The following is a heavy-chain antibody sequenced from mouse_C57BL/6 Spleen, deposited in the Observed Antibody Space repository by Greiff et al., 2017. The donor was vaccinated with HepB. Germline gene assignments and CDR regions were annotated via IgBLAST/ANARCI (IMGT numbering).Heavy chain of an antibody. D-gene: IGHD2-1*01. CDR3: ARGYGKPSWFAY. Sequence: QVQLQQSGAELVKPGASVKMSCKASGYTFTSYWITWVKQRPGQGLEWIGDIYPGSGSTNYNEKFKSKATLTVDTSSSTAYMQLSSLTSEDSAVYYCARGYGKPSWFAYWGQGTLVTVSA. J-gene: IGHJ3*01. CDR1: GYTFTSYW. V-gene: IGHV1-55*01. CDR2: IYPGSGST.